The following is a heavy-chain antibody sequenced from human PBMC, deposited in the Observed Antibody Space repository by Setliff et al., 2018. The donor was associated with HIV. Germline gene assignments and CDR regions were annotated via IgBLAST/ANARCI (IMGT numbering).Heavy chain of an antibody. CDR2: VSPHGGYT. V-gene: IGHV1-2*02. D-gene: IGHD2-15*01. J-gene: IGHJ6*03. CDR3: AREYYRSGGYYSGWKYYYMDV. CDR1: GFTFTEYY. Sequence: ASVKVSCKASGFTFTEYYIHWVRQAPGQGLEWMGWVSPHGGYTSYAKKFQGRITMTTDTSIATAYMELRGLTSDDTAMYYCAREYYRSGGYYSGWKYYYMDVWGKGTTVTVSS.